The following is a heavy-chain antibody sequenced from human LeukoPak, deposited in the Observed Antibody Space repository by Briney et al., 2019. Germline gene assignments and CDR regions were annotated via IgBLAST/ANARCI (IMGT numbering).Heavy chain of an antibody. CDR2: IIPILGIA. Sequence: VKVSCKASGGTFSSYAISWVRQAPGQGLEWMGRIIPILGIANYAQKFQGRVTITADKSTSTAYMELSSLRSEDTAVYYCARPDVQGAFDIWGQGTMVTVSS. CDR1: GGTFSSYA. D-gene: IGHD6-6*01. CDR3: ARPDVQGAFDI. J-gene: IGHJ3*02. V-gene: IGHV1-69*10.